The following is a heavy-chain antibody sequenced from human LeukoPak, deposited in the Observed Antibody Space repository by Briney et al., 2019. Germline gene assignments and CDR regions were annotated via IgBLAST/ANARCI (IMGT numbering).Heavy chain of an antibody. CDR1: GFTSSSYW. Sequence: GGSLRLSCAASGFTSSSYWTHWVRQAPGKGLVWVSRINSDGSSTSYADSVKGRFTISRDNAKNTLYLQMNSLRAEDTAVYYCARELFYGDSFYYFYGLDVWGQGTTVTVSS. CDR3: ARELFYGDSFYYFYGLDV. V-gene: IGHV3-74*01. CDR2: INSDGSST. D-gene: IGHD4-17*01. J-gene: IGHJ6*02.